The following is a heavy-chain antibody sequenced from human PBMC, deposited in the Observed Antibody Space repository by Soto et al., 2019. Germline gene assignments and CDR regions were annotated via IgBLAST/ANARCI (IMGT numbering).Heavy chain of an antibody. CDR3: AHRSRYSSKWNTGWFDC. Sequence: QITLKESGPTLVKPTQTLTLTCTFSGFSLSSNEMGVGWIRQPPGKALDWLAFIYWDDDKRYSPSLSSRLNISKYTANNQVLLIMTSVDPADSATYYCAHRSRYSSKWNTGWFDCWGQGMLVTVSS. CDR1: GFSLSSNEMG. J-gene: IGHJ4*02. D-gene: IGHD6-19*01. CDR2: IYWDDDK. V-gene: IGHV2-5*02.